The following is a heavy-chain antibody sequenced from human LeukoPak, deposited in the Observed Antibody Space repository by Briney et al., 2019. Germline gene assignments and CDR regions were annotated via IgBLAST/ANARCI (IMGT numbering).Heavy chain of an antibody. D-gene: IGHD4-17*01. CDR1: GFTFSSYW. J-gene: IGHJ4*02. CDR2: IKQDGSEK. V-gene: IGHV3-7*01. CDR3: ARDMATVTTSPSDY. Sequence: PGGSLRLSCAASGFTFSSYWMSWVRRAPGKGLEWVANIKQDGSEKYYVDSVKGRFTISRDNAKNSLYLQMNSLRAEDTAVYYCARDMATVTTSPSDYWGQGTLVTVSS.